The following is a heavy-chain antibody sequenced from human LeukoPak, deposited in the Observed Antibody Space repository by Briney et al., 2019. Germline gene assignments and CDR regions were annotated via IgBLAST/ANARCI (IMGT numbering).Heavy chain of an antibody. CDR2: IYHSGST. V-gene: IGHV4-38-2*01. Sequence: PSETLSLTCAVSGYSISSGYYWGWIRQPPGKGLEWIGSIYHSGSTYYNPSLKSRVTISVDTSKNQFSLKLSSLTAADTAVYYCARHVFLRNPLMLRDGYPAHFDHGGQETLVTVSS. CDR3: ARHVFLRNPLMLRDGYPAHFDH. CDR1: GYSISSGYY. D-gene: IGHD5-24*01. J-gene: IGHJ4*02.